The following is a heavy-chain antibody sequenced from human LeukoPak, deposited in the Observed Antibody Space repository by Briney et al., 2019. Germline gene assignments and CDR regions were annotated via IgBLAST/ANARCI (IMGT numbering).Heavy chain of an antibody. J-gene: IGHJ6*03. Sequence: PSGTLSLTCTVSGASVSRNWWSWVRQPPGKGLEWIGEIHHSGGTNYNPSLKSRVTISVDTSKNQFSLKLSSVTAADTAVYYCAREVIERATYYYYMDVWGKGATVTVSS. V-gene: IGHV4-4*02. D-gene: IGHD2-15*01. CDR1: GASVSRNW. CDR3: AREVIERATYYYYMDV. CDR2: IHHSGGT.